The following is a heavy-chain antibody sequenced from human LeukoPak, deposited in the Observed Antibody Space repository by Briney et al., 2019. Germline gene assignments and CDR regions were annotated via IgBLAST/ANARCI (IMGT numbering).Heavy chain of an antibody. Sequence: SETLSLTCTVSGGSINSYYWSWIRQPPEKGLEWIGYIYYTGSTHYNPSLKSRVTISIDTSKNQFSLNLRSVTAADTAVYYCANSSRPHWFDPWGQGTLVTVSS. V-gene: IGHV4-59*01. J-gene: IGHJ5*02. CDR3: ANSSRPHWFDP. D-gene: IGHD6-13*01. CDR1: GGSINSYY. CDR2: IYYTGST.